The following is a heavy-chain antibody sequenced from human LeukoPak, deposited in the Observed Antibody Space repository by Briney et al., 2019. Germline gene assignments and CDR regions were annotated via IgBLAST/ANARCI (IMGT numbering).Heavy chain of an antibody. CDR2: IKQDGSEK. CDR3: ARGLYSRGY. Sequence: QTGGSLRLSCVASGFTFSSYWMSWVRQAPGKGLEWAANIKQDGSEKYYVDSLKGRFTISRDNAKNSLYLQMNSLRAEDTAVYFCARGLYSRGYWGQGTLVTVSS. J-gene: IGHJ4*02. CDR1: GFTFSSYW. D-gene: IGHD6-13*01. V-gene: IGHV3-7*01.